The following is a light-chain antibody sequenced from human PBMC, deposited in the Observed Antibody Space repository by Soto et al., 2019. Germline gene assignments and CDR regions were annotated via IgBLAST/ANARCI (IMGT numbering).Light chain of an antibody. CDR3: QQYGSSPLT. Sequence: EIVFAQSPGTLSLSSGERATLSCRASQSVSSSYLAWYQQKPGQAPRLLIYGASSRATGIPDRFSGSGSGTDFTLTISRLEPEDFAVYYCQQYGSSPLTFGGGTKVDIK. V-gene: IGKV3-20*01. CDR2: GAS. CDR1: QSVSSSY. J-gene: IGKJ4*01.